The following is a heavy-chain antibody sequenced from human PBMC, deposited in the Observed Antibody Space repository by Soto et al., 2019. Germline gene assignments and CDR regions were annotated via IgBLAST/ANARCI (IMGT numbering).Heavy chain of an antibody. V-gene: IGHV2-5*02. CDR3: AHIFTDILTGYEYFDY. D-gene: IGHD3-9*01. J-gene: IGHJ4*02. Sequence: QITLKESGPTLVKPTQTLTLTCTFSGFSLSTSGVGVGWIRQPPGKALEWLALIYWDDDERYSPSLKSRLTITKDTSKNQVVLTMTTMDPVDTATYYCAHIFTDILTGYEYFDYWGQGTLVTVSS. CDR2: IYWDDDE. CDR1: GFSLSTSGVG.